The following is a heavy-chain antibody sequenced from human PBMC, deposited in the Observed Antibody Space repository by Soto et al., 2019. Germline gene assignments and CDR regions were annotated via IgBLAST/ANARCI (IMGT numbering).Heavy chain of an antibody. CDR1: GGSFSNYY. CDR2: IHPSGNA. D-gene: IGHD2-15*01. J-gene: IGHJ4*02. CDR3: ARGQDSAKIGY. V-gene: IGHV4-34*01. Sequence: QVQLQQWGAGLLKPSETLSLTCAVYGGSFSNYYWSWIRLPPGKGLEWVGEIHPSGNAFYNPSLESRFTLLMDTSQSQFSLTLISVTAADTAVYCCARGQDSAKIGYWGQGTLVTVSS.